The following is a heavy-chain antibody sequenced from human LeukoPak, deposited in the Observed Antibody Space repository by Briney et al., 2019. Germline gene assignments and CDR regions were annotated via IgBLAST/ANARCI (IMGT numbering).Heavy chain of an antibody. CDR3: ARCGPEDYYYYMDV. Sequence: GGSLRLSCAASGFTVSSNYMSSVRQAPGKGLEWVSVIYSGGSTYYADSVKGRFTISRDNSKNTLYLQMNSLRAEDTAVYYCARCGPEDYYYYMDVWGKGTTVTVSS. CDR1: GFTVSSNY. D-gene: IGHD6-25*01. J-gene: IGHJ6*03. CDR2: IYSGGST. V-gene: IGHV3-66*02.